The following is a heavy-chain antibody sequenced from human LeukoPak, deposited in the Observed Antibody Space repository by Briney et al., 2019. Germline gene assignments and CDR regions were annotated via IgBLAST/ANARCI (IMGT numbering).Heavy chain of an antibody. D-gene: IGHD1-26*01. J-gene: IGHJ3*02. Sequence: SETLYLTCTVSGGSVSSYYWSWIRQPPGEGLEWIAYIHNSGSTNYNPSLKSRATIAVDTSKNQFSLKLSSVTAADTAMYYCVRDWEGFNFDIWGQGTLVTVSS. CDR1: GGSVSSYY. V-gene: IGHV4-59*02. CDR2: IHNSGST. CDR3: VRDWEGFNFDI.